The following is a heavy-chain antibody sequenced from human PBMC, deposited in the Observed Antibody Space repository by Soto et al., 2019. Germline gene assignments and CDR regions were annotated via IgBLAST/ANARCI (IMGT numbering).Heavy chain of an antibody. CDR2: ISYSGST. Sequence: QVPLQESGPGLVKPSETLSLTCTVSGGSISSYYWSWIRQPPGKGLEWIGYISYSGSTNYNPSLKSRVTISGDTTKNQISLKLSSVTAADTAVYYCARSDSSAYYSFDYWGQGTLVTVSS. J-gene: IGHJ4*02. V-gene: IGHV4-59*08. CDR3: ARSDSSAYYSFDY. D-gene: IGHD3-22*01. CDR1: GGSISSYY.